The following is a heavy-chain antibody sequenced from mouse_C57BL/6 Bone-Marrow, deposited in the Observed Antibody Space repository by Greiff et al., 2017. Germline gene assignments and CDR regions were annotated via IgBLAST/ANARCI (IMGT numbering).Heavy chain of an antibody. CDR3: TTYCMFFAY. CDR2: IDPENGDT. Sequence: VQLQQSGAELVRPGASVKLSCTASGYNITDDYMHWVKQRPEQGLEWIGWIDPENGDTEYASKFKGKATITANTSSTTAYLQLSSLTSEDAAVYYCTTYCMFFAYWGQGTLVTVSA. J-gene: IGHJ3*01. D-gene: IGHD2-10*02. CDR1: GYNITDDY. V-gene: IGHV14-4*01.